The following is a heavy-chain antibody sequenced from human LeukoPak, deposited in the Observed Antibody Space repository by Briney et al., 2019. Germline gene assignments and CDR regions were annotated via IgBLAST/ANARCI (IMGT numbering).Heavy chain of an antibody. CDR3: ARGLPTTVRGGKYNWFDP. Sequence: PGGSLRLSCAASGFTFSSYSMNWVRQAPGKGLEWVSSISSSSSYIYYADSVKGRFTISRDNAKNSLYLQMSSLRAEDTAVYYCARGLPTTVRGGKYNWFDPWGQGTLVTVSS. V-gene: IGHV3-21*01. CDR2: ISSSSSYI. J-gene: IGHJ5*02. CDR1: GFTFSSYS. D-gene: IGHD3-10*01.